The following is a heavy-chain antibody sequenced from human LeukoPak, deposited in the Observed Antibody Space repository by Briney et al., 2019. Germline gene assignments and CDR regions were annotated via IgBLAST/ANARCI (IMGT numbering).Heavy chain of an antibody. J-gene: IGHJ5*02. CDR2: IYTTGST. V-gene: IGHV4-4*07. D-gene: IGHD1-26*01. CDR3: ARHSFSGSYYTWFDP. Sequence: SETLSLTCTVSGGSISSYYWTWIRQPAGKGLEWIGRIYTTGSTNYNPSLKSRVTISVDMSKNHFSLKLSSVTAADTAVYYCARHSFSGSYYTWFDPWGQGTLVTVSS. CDR1: GGSISSYY.